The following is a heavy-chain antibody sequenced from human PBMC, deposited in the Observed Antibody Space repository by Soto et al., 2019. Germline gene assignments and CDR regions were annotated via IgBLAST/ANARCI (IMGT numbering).Heavy chain of an antibody. D-gene: IGHD6-13*01. CDR2: IKPNSGGT. Sequence: QVQLVQSGAEVKKPGASVKVSCKASGYTFTGYYMHWVRQAPGQGLEWMGWIKPNSGGTNYAQRFQGWVTMTRDTSISTAYMEVSRLRSDDTAVYYCVAAAGMDGWFDPWGQGTLVTVSS. V-gene: IGHV1-2*04. CDR1: GYTFTGYY. J-gene: IGHJ5*02. CDR3: VAAAGMDGWFDP.